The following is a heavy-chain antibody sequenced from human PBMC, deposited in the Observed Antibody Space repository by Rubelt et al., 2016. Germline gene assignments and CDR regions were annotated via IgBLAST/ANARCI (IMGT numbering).Heavy chain of an antibody. CDR3: ARISSWYAPYYYYGMDV. Sequence: GVSWIRQPPGKALEWLAHIFSNDEKSYSTSLKSRLTISKDTSKSQVVLTMTNMDPVDTATYYCARISSWYAPYYYYGMDVWGQGTTVTVSS. V-gene: IGHV2-26*01. D-gene: IGHD6-13*01. CDR1: G. J-gene: IGHJ6*02. CDR2: IFSNDEK.